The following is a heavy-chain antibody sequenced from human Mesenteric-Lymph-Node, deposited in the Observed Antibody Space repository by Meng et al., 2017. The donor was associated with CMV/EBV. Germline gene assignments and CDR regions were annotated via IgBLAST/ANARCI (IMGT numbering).Heavy chain of an antibody. CDR1: GFNVRDKY. D-gene: IGHD3-10*01. V-gene: IGHV3-66*01. Sequence: EVYLVGFVGGWVQPGGSLRMSCAASGFNVRDKYMSWVRQAPGKGLEWVCIIYRGDNTYYIDSVKDRFTVSRDNSKNTMYLQMNSLRVEDTAVYYCTGDSVSNPNLDYWGQGTLVTVSS. J-gene: IGHJ4*02. CDR2: IYRGDNT. CDR3: TGDSVSNPNLDY.